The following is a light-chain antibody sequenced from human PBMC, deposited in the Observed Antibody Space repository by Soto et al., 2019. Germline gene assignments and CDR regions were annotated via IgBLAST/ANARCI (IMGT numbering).Light chain of an antibody. Sequence: EIVFTKSTATLSFFPGDRVTLSCRASQYINTRLAWYQHRPGQAPRLLIYQTSLRAAGIPARFSASGSGTDFTLTISDVQPEDFALYYCHQRQSWPRTFGQGTKVDIK. CDR1: QYINTR. CDR3: HQRQSWPRT. V-gene: IGKV3-11*01. CDR2: QTS. J-gene: IGKJ1*01.